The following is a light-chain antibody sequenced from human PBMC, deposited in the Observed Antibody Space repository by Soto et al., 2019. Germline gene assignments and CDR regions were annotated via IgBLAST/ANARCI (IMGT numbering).Light chain of an antibody. Sequence: EIVMTQSPATLSVSPGERATLSCRASQSVSSNLAWYQQKPGQAPRLLIYGASTSATGIPARFSGSGSGTEFTLTISSLHSEDFAVYYCQQYNNWPPWTFGQVTKVEIK. J-gene: IGKJ1*01. CDR1: QSVSSN. CDR2: GAS. CDR3: QQYNNWPPWT. V-gene: IGKV3-15*01.